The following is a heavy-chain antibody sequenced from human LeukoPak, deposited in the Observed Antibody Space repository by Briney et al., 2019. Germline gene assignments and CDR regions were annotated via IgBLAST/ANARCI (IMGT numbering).Heavy chain of an antibody. CDR2: FNTNSGDT. Sequence: ASVKVSCKASGYTFTDYYTLWVRQAPGQGLEWMGRFNTNSGDTNSAQKFQGRVTMTRDTSINTAYMELSSLRSDDTAVYYCAREGPAGGAYPDYWGQGTLVTVSS. V-gene: IGHV1-2*06. CDR1: GYTFTDYY. CDR3: AREGPAGGAYPDY. D-gene: IGHD6-13*01. J-gene: IGHJ4*02.